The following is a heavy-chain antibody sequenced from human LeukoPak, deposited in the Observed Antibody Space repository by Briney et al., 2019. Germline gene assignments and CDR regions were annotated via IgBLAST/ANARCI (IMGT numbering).Heavy chain of an antibody. J-gene: IGHJ6*03. Sequence: GGTLRLSCAASGFTFSSYGMSWVRQAPGKGLEWVSAISGSGGSTYYADSVKGRFTISRDNSKNSLYLQMNSLRAEDTAVYYCARDGYYYMDVWGKGTTVTVSS. CDR3: ARDGYYYMDV. V-gene: IGHV3-23*01. CDR1: GFTFSSYG. CDR2: ISGSGGST.